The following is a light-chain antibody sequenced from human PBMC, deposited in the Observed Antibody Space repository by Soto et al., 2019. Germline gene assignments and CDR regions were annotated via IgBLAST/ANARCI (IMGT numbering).Light chain of an antibody. CDR1: ESVSSN. CDR3: QQYNNWPPT. J-gene: IGKJ1*01. V-gene: IGKV3-15*01. Sequence: ERVMTQSPATLSVSPGERATLSWMASESVSSNLAWYQQKPGQAPRLLMYGASSRATGIPARFSASGSGTEFTLTISSLQSEDFAVYCCQQYNNWPPTFGQGTKVDIK. CDR2: GAS.